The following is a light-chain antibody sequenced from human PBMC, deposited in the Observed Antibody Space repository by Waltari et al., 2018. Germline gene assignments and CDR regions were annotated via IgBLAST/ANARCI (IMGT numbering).Light chain of an antibody. CDR2: WAS. CDR3: QQYYGTPLT. CDR1: QSLLNTPNNTKS. J-gene: IGKJ4*01. Sequence: DIVMTQSPDFLPVSLGERAAINCRSSQSLLNTPNNTKSLAWYQQKQGQPPKLLIYWASTREFGVPDRFTGSGSGTDFTLTISSLQAEDVAVYYCQQYYGTPLTFGGGTKVEI. V-gene: IGKV4-1*01.